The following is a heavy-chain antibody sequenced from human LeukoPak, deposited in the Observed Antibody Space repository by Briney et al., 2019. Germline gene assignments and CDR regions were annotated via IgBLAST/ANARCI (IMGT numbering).Heavy chain of an antibody. CDR3: ARGLSGYSSPAAVDY. D-gene: IGHD5-18*01. CDR2: INHSGST. CDR1: GGSFSGYY. J-gene: IGHJ4*02. V-gene: IGHV4-34*01. Sequence: PSETLTLTCAVYGGSFSGYYWSWMRQPPGKGLEWIGEINHSGSTNYNPSLKSRVTISVDTSKNQFSLKLSSVTAADTAVYYCARGLSGYSSPAAVDYWGQGTLVTVSS.